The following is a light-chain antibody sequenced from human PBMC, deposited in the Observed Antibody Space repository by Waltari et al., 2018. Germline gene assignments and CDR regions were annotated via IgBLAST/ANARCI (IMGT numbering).Light chain of an antibody. V-gene: IGLV2-14*03. CDR3: SSYTSSSTLVV. CDR2: DVS. J-gene: IGLJ2*01. Sequence: QSALPQPASVSGSPGQSITISCTGTSSDVVGYNYVPRYQQHPRKAPKLMIYDVSNRPSGVSNRFSGSKSGNTASLTISGLQAEDEADYYCSSYTSSSTLVVFGGGTKLTVL. CDR1: SSDVVGYNY.